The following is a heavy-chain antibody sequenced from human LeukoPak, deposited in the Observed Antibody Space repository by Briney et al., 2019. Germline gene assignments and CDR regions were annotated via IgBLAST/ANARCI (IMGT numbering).Heavy chain of an antibody. J-gene: IGHJ4*02. Sequence: VASVKVSCKASGYTFTRYGISWVRQAPGQGLEWMGWISCYNGDTNYAQNLQGRVTMTTDTSTTTVSMELWNLRSDDTAVYYCARAYYDSWSGYYVYFDYWGQGTLVTVSS. V-gene: IGHV1-18*01. CDR2: ISCYNGDT. CDR3: ARAYYDSWSGYYVYFDY. D-gene: IGHD3-3*01. CDR1: GYTFTRYG.